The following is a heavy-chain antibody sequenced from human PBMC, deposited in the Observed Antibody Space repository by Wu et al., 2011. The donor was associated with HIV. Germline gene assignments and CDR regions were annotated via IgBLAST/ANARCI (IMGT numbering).Heavy chain of an antibody. D-gene: IGHD6-13*01. J-gene: IGHJ4*02. Sequence: EVQLVQSGAEVRKPGATVKISCKVSGYTFVDYYLHWVQQAPGKGLEWMGFLDPEDGETIYAEEFQGRVTMTRDTSISTAYMELSRLRSDDTAVYYCASIIAAAGTREYYFDYWGQGTLVTVSS. CDR1: GYTFVDYY. CDR3: ASIIAAAGTREYYFDY. V-gene: IGHV1-69-2*01. CDR2: LDPEDGET.